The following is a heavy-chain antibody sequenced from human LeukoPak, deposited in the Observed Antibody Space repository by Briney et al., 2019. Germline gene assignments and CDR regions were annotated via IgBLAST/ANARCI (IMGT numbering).Heavy chain of an antibody. V-gene: IGHV3-15*07. CDR1: GFTFSSYG. J-gene: IGHJ4*02. CDR3: AKVEREGSYGTFDY. CDR2: MKSFASGGTT. D-gene: IGHD5-18*01. Sequence: GRSLRLSCAASGFTFSSYGMNWVRQAPGKGLEWVGRMKSFASGGTTEYAVSVRDRFTISRDDSQNTLYLQLTSLRTEDTAVYYCAKVEREGSYGTFDYWGQGTLVTVSS.